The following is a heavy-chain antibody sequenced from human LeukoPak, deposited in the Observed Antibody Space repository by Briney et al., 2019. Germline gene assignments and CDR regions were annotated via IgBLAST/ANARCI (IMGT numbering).Heavy chain of an antibody. CDR2: INPNSGGI. CDR1: GYTFTDYY. J-gene: IGHJ5*02. Sequence: ASVKVSCKASGYTFTDYYIHWVRQAPGQGLEWMGWINPNSGGINFALMFQGRVTMTRDTSTTTAHMELRRLIFDDTAVYYCATETSWGQGTLVTVSS. CDR3: ATETS. V-gene: IGHV1-2*02.